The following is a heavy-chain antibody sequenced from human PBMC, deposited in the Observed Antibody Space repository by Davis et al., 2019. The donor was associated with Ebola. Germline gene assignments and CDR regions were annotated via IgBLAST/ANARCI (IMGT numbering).Heavy chain of an antibody. CDR2: IYSGGST. D-gene: IGHD3-22*01. CDR1: GFTVSSNY. J-gene: IGHJ4*02. CDR3: ARWYYYDSSGY. Sequence: PGGSLRLSCAASGFTVSSNYMSWVRQAPGKGLEWVSVIYSGGSTYYADSVKGRFTISRDNSKNTLYLQMTSLRAEDTAVYYCARWYYYDSSGYWGQGTLVTVSS. V-gene: IGHV3-66*01.